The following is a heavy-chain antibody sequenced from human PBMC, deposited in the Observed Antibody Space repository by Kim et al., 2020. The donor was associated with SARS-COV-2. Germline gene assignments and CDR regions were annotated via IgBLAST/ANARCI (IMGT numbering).Heavy chain of an antibody. D-gene: IGHD3-10*01. J-gene: IGHJ4*02. CDR3: AKKITMVRGVTGFVDY. V-gene: IGHV3-30*02. Sequence: DSVKGRFSISRDNSKNTLYLQMNSLRGEDTAVYYCAKKITMVRGVTGFVDYWGQGTLVIVSS.